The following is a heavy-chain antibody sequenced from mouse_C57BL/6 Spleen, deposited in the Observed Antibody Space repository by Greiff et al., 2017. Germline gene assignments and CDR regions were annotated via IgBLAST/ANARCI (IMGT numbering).Heavy chain of an antibody. CDR3: ALYYSNYAWYFDV. V-gene: IGHV1-85*01. Sequence: QVQLKQSGPELVKPGASVKLSCKASGYTFTSYDINWVKQRPGQGLEWIGWLYPRDGSTKYNEKFKGKATLTVDTSSSTAYMELHSLTSEDSAVYFCALYYSNYAWYFDVWGTGTTVTVSS. J-gene: IGHJ1*03. CDR2: LYPRDGST. D-gene: IGHD2-5*01. CDR1: GYTFTSYD.